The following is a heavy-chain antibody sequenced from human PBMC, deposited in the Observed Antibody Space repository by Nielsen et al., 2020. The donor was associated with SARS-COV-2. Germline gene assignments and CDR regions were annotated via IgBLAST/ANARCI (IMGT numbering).Heavy chain of an antibody. CDR2: IYSGGSST. CDR3: AKEKLGYGDYGDYYYYGMDV. J-gene: IGHJ6*02. Sequence: WIRQPPGKGLEWVSVIYSGGSSTYYADSVKGRFTISRDNFKNTLYLQMNSLRAEDTAVYYCAKEKLGYGDYGDYYYYGMDVWGQGTTVTVSS. V-gene: IGHV3-23*03. D-gene: IGHD4-17*01.